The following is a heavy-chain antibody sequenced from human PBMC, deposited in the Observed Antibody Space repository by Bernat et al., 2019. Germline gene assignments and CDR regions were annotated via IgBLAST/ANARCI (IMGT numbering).Heavy chain of an antibody. D-gene: IGHD6-6*01. J-gene: IGHJ4*02. V-gene: IGHV3-30*18. Sequence: VQLLESGGGLVQPGGSLRLSCAASGFTFSSYGMHWVRQAPGKGLEWVAVISYDGSNKYYADSVKGRFTISRDNSKNTLYLQMNSLRAEDTAVYYCAKAPYSSSFYFDYWGQGTLVTVSS. CDR1: GFTFSSYG. CDR3: AKAPYSSSFYFDY. CDR2: ISYDGSNK.